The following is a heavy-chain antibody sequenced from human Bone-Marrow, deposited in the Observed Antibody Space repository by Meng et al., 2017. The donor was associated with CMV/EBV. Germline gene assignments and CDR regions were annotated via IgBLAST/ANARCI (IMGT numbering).Heavy chain of an antibody. CDR2: IYHSGST. CDR1: GGSISSNNW. V-gene: IGHV4-4*02. Sequence: QVQLQESGPGLVNPSGTLSLTCAVSGGSISSNNWWSWVRQPPGKGLEWIGEIYHSGSTNYNPSLESRVTISVDKSKNQLSLKLNSVTAADTAVYYCARDLGTVAPGYWGQGTLVTVSS. CDR3: ARDLGTVAPGY. D-gene: IGHD4-23*01. J-gene: IGHJ4*02.